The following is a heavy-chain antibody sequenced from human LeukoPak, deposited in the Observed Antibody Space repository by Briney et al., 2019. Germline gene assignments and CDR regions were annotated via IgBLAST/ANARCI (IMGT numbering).Heavy chain of an antibody. V-gene: IGHV3-53*01. CDR3: GTGTNWGY. J-gene: IGHJ4*02. D-gene: IGHD7-27*01. CDR2: IYSTGDT. CDR1: KFSVGNNY. Sequence: PGGSLKLSCAASKFSVGNNYMTWVRQAPGKGLEWVSTIYSTGDTSYADSVKGRFTISRDKSKNTLYLQMNSLRADDTAVYYCGTGTNWGYWGQGTLVTVSS.